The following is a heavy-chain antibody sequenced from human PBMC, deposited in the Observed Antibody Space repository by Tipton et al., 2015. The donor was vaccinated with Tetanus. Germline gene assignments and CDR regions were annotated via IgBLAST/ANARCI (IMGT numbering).Heavy chain of an antibody. Sequence: GLVKPSETLSLTCSVSGGSVNAGTYYWAWVRQPPGKGLEWIGNIYSYSGTTFYNSSLRSRLTVSLDTAKNQLSLRLTSVTAADTAVYYCARALKQLVRVGDYWGQGTLVTVSS. CDR1: GGSVNAGTYY. CDR3: ARALKQLVRVGDY. D-gene: IGHD6-6*01. J-gene: IGHJ4*02. V-gene: IGHV4-39*01. CDR2: IYSYSGTT.